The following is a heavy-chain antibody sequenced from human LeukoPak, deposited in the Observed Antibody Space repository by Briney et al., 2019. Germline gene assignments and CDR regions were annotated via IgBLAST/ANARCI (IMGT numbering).Heavy chain of an antibody. V-gene: IGHV1-69*04. CDR3: ARILYYYGMDV. D-gene: IGHD2-15*01. Sequence: SVKVSCKASGGTLSSYAISWVRQAPGQGLEWMGRIIPILGIANYAQKFQGRVTITADKSTSTAYMELSSLRSEDTAVYYCARILYYYGMDVWGQGTTVTVSS. J-gene: IGHJ6*02. CDR2: IIPILGIA. CDR1: GGTLSSYA.